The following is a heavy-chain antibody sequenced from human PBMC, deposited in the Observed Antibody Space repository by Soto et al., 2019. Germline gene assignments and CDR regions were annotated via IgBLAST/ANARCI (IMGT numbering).Heavy chain of an antibody. CDR1: GGTFSSYA. D-gene: IGHD5-18*01. CDR3: ARENDVDTAMVTGHYYYYYGMDV. Sequence: SVKVSCKASGGTFSSYAISWVRQAPGQGLEWMGGIIPIFGTANYAQKFQGRVTITADESTSTAYMELSSLRSEDTAVYHCARENDVDTAMVTGHYYYYYGMDVWGQGTTVTVSS. V-gene: IGHV1-69*13. CDR2: IIPIFGTA. J-gene: IGHJ6*02.